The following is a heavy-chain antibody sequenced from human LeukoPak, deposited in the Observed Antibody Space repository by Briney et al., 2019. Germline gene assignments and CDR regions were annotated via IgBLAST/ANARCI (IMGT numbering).Heavy chain of an antibody. D-gene: IGHD2-2*02. J-gene: IGHJ6*03. CDR3: AMGPRGGYCSSTSCYRRYYYMDV. CDR1: GFTFSSYS. CDR2: ISSSSSYI. Sequence: GGCLRLSCAASGFTFSSYSMNWVRQAPGKGLEWVSSISSSSSYICYADSVKGRFTISRDNAKNSLYLQMNSLRAEDTAVYYCAMGPRGGYCSSTSCYRRYYYMDVWGKGTTVTVSS. V-gene: IGHV3-21*01.